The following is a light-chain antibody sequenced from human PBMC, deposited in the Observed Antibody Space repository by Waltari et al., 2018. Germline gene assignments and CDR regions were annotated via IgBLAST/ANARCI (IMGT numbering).Light chain of an antibody. V-gene: IGKV1-33*01. Sequence: DIQMTQSPSSLSVSVGDRVTFTCQASQDIRIHLNWYQQKPGQDPKILIYHDTKLQKRVPXXXXXGXSGTXXTXXXXXXQPEDIATYYCQQYHHVSPLTFGQGTRLDIK. CDR3: QQYHHVSPLT. CDR2: HDT. J-gene: IGKJ5*01. CDR1: QDIRIH.